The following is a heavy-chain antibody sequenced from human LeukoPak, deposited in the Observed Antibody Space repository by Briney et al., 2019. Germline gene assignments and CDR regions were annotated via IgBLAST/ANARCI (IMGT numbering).Heavy chain of an antibody. CDR1: GFTFSSYG. CDR2: IRYDGSNK. Sequence: GGSLRLSCAASGFTFSSYGMHWVRQAPGKGLEWVAFIRYDGSNKYYADSVKGRFTISRDNSKNTLYLQMNSLRAEDTAVYYCAKRAIAAAGKGWRYDYYYYMDVWGKGTTVTISS. J-gene: IGHJ6*03. D-gene: IGHD6-13*01. V-gene: IGHV3-30*02. CDR3: AKRAIAAAGKGWRYDYYYYMDV.